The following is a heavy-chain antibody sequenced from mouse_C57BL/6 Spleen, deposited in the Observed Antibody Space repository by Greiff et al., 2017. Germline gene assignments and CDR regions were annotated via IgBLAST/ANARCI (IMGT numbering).Heavy chain of an antibody. D-gene: IGHD1-1*01. J-gene: IGHJ4*01. CDR3: TRDYYGSNYAMDY. CDR2: ISSGGDYI. Sequence: EVQLVESGEGLVKPGGSLKLSCAASGFTFSSYAMSWVRQTPEQRLEWVAYISSGGDYIYYADTVKGRFTISRDNARNTLYLQISSLKSEDTAMYYCTRDYYGSNYAMDYWGQGTSVTVSS. CDR1: GFTFSSYA. V-gene: IGHV5-9-1*02.